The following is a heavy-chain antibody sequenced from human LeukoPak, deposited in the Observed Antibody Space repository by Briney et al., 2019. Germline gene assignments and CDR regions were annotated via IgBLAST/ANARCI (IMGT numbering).Heavy chain of an antibody. CDR3: ARDHLAVAGTGCYDY. V-gene: IGHV3-48*01. J-gene: IGHJ4*02. D-gene: IGHD6-19*01. Sequence: PGGSLRLSCAASGFTFSSYSMNWVRQAPGKGLEWVSYISSSSSTIYYADSVKGRFTISRDNAKNSLYLQMNSLRAEDTAVYYCARDHLAVAGTGCYDYWGQGTLVRVSA. CDR1: GFTFSSYS. CDR2: ISSSSSTI.